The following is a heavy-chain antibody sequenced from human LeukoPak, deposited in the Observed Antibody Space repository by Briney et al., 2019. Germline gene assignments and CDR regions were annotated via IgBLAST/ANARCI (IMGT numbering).Heavy chain of an antibody. Sequence: PSETLSLTCTASGGSISSSSYYWGWIRQPPGKGLEWIGRIYYSGSTYYNPSLKSRVTISVDTSKNQFSLKLSSVTAADTAVYYCARHVSRFRESSGYHVYYYYGMDVWGQGTTVTVSS. CDR2: IYYSGST. V-gene: IGHV4-39*01. CDR3: ARHVSRFRESSGYHVYYYYGMDV. CDR1: GGSISSSSYY. J-gene: IGHJ6*02. D-gene: IGHD3-22*01.